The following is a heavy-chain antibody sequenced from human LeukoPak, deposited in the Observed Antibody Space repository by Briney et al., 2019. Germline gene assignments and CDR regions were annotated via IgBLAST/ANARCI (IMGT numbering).Heavy chain of an antibody. Sequence: NPGASLRLSCAASGFTFSTYSIMWIRQAPGEGLEWVSSLSGSSDYIYYADSVKGRFTISRDNSKSSLYLQMNSLRVEDTAVYYCARRGAGDYCFDYWGQGIPVTVSS. CDR2: LSGSSDYI. D-gene: IGHD2-15*01. CDR3: ARRGAGDYCFDY. J-gene: IGHJ4*02. CDR1: GFTFSTYS. V-gene: IGHV3-21*01.